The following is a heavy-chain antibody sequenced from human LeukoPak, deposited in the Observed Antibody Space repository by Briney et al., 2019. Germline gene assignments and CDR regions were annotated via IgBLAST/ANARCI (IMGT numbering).Heavy chain of an antibody. CDR1: GGSFSGYY. CDR3: AGTRTRYYDILTGYFY. D-gene: IGHD3-9*01. Sequence: SETLSLTCAVSGGSFSGYYWCWIRQPPGHGLEWIGEINPSGSTNYNPSLKSRVTISVDTSKNQFSLKLSSVTAADTAVYYCAGTRTRYYDILTGYFYWGQGTLVTVSS. V-gene: IGHV4-34*01. CDR2: INPSGST. J-gene: IGHJ4*02.